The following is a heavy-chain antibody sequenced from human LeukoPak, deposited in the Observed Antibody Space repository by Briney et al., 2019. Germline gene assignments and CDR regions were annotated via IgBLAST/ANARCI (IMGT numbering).Heavy chain of an antibody. CDR1: GGSFSGYY. D-gene: IGHD3-10*01. J-gene: IGHJ1*01. CDR3: ARDPSITMVRGVPHEYFQH. V-gene: IGHV4-34*01. CDR2: INHSGST. Sequence: SETLSLTCAVYGGSFSGYYWSWIRQPPGRGLEWIGEINHSGSTNYNPSLKSRVTISVDTSKNQFSLKLSSVTAAGTAVYYCARDPSITMVRGVPHEYFQHWGQGTLVTVSS.